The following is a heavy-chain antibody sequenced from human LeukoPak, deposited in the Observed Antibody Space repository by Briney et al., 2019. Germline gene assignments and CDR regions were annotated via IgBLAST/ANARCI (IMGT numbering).Heavy chain of an antibody. J-gene: IGHJ2*01. CDR3: AREDKWYFDL. CDR2: ISTTSSYT. V-gene: IGHV3-11*05. CDR1: GFTFSDYY. Sequence: PGGSLRLSCAASGFTFSDYYMSWIRQAPGKGLEWVSKISTTSSYTNYADSVKGRFTISRDNAKNSLYLQMNSLRVEDTAVYYCAREDKWYFDLWGRGTLVTVSS.